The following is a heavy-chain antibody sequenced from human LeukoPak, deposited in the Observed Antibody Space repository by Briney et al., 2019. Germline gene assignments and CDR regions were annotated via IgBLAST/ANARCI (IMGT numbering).Heavy chain of an antibody. Sequence: SETLSLTCTVSGGSISSSYWNWIRQPPGKGLGWIGWIYYSVSTNYHPSLKSQVTISVDTSRKHFSLILTSVTAADRAIYYCARDSGRNYGLGDFDIWGQGTKVTVSS. V-gene: IGHV4-59*01. D-gene: IGHD1-26*01. CDR1: GGSISSSY. J-gene: IGHJ3*02. CDR2: IYYSVST. CDR3: ARDSGRNYGLGDFDI.